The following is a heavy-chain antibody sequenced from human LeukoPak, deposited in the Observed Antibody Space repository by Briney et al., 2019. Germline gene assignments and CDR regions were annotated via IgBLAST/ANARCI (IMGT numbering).Heavy chain of an antibody. CDR3: ARGLYDSSGYSKFYIDY. CDR1: GFIFSDYF. CDR2: ISSSGTTI. D-gene: IGHD3-22*01. J-gene: IGHJ4*02. Sequence: GGSLRLSCAASGFIFSDYFMSWIRQAPGKGLEWVSYISSSGTTIYYADSVRGRFTISRDNAKNSLFLQMNSLRAEDTAVYYCARGLYDSSGYSKFYIDYWGQGTLVTVSS. V-gene: IGHV3-11*01.